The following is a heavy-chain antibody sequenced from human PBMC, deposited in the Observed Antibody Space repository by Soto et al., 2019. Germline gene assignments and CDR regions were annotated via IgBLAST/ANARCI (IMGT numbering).Heavy chain of an antibody. Sequence: QPGGSLRLSCSASGLTFSSYAMHWVRQAPGKGLEYVSSISTNGGSTHYADSVKGRFTISRDNSKNTQYLQMSSLRADDTAVYYCVKGEYYYDSSGYYPFDYWGQGTLVTVSS. J-gene: IGHJ4*02. CDR1: GLTFSSYA. V-gene: IGHV3-64D*06. CDR3: VKGEYYYDSSGYYPFDY. D-gene: IGHD3-22*01. CDR2: ISTNGGST.